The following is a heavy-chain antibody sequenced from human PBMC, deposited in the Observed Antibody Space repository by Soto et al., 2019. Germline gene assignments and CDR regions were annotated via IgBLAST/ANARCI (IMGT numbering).Heavy chain of an antibody. Sequence: SETLSLTCAVYGGSFSGYYWSWIRQPPGKGLEWIGEINHSGSTNYNPSLKSRVTISVDTSKNQFSLKLSSVTAADTAVYYCARVRITFGGVIVRGFDIWGQGTMVTVSS. CDR1: GGSFSGYY. V-gene: IGHV4-34*01. J-gene: IGHJ3*02. CDR2: INHSGST. D-gene: IGHD3-16*02. CDR3: ARVRITFGGVIVRGFDI.